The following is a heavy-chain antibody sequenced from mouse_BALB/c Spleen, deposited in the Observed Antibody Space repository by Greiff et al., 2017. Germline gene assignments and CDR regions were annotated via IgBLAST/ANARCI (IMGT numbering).Heavy chain of an antibody. J-gene: IGHJ3*01. Sequence: VQGVESGGGLVKPGGSLKLSCAASGFAFSSYDMSWVRQTPEKRLEWVAYISSGGGSTYYPDTVKGRFTISRDNAKNTLYLQMSSLKSEDTAMYYCAITPFAYWGQGTLVTVSA. CDR2: ISSGGGST. V-gene: IGHV5-12-1*01. CDR1: GFAFSSYD. CDR3: AITPFAY.